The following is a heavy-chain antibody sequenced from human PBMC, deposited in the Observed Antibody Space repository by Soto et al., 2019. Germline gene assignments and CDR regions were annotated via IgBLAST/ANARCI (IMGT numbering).Heavy chain of an antibody. CDR3: EILLAAPRQVPDY. Sequence: QVQLVQSGAEVKKPGASVKVSCKASGYTFTSYDINWVRQAPGQGLEWMGWIKTYNGNTNYAQKLQGRDTMTTDTATSTVYMELRSLRSDDTAVYYCEILLAAPRQVPDYWGQGTLVTVSS. V-gene: IGHV1-18*01. CDR2: IKTYNGNT. D-gene: IGHD1-1*01. J-gene: IGHJ4*02. CDR1: GYTFTSYD.